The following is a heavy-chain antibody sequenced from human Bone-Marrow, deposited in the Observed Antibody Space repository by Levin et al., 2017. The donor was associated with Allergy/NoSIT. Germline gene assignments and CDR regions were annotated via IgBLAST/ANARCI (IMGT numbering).Heavy chain of an antibody. Sequence: SETLSLICSVSGGSIKNYYWSWIRQPPGKGLEWIGYIFDSGSADYNPSLKSRVAMAVDLAKNQVSLSLRSVTATDTAVYYCARWAYGGAIALDAWGHGILVTVSS. J-gene: IGHJ5*01. V-gene: IGHV4-59*08. CDR2: IFDSGSA. CDR1: GGSIKNYY. D-gene: IGHD3-16*02. CDR3: ARWAYGGAIALDA.